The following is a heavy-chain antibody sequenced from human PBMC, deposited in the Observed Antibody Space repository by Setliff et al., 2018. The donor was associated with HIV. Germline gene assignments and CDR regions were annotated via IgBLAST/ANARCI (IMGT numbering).Heavy chain of an antibody. CDR3: AKDTYTNGWHTTNFYHYGLEV. D-gene: IGHD6-19*01. CDR2: ISWDGGST. J-gene: IGHJ6*02. CDR1: GFTFSSYA. V-gene: IGHV3-43D*03. Sequence: GGSLRLSCAASGFTFSSYAMHWVRQVPGKGLEWVSLISWDGGSTYYSDSVKGRFTISRDNRKNSLFLQMNSLRAEDTAFYYCAKDTYTNGWHTTNFYHYGLEVWGQGTTVTVSS.